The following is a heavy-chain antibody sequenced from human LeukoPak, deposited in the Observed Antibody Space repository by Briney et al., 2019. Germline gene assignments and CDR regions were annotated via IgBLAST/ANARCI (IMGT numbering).Heavy chain of an antibody. CDR1: GFTFSIYS. Sequence: GGSLRLSCAASGFTFSIYSMTWVRQTPGKGPEWVSYISDSSSAIYCADSVEGRFTISRDNDKNSLYLQMNSLRVDDTAVYYCARGYGTSWFYSWGQGTLVTVSS. J-gene: IGHJ5*01. V-gene: IGHV3-48*04. D-gene: IGHD6-13*01. CDR2: ISDSSSAI. CDR3: ARGYGTSWFYS.